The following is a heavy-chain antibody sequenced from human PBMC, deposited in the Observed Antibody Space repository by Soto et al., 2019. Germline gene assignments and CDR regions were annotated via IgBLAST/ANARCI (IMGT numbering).Heavy chain of an antibody. J-gene: IGHJ4*02. CDR1: GFTFSSYG. CDR2: ISYDGSNK. D-gene: IGHD5-12*01. V-gene: IGHV3-30*18. Sequence: QVQLVESGGGVVQPGRSLRLSCAASGFTFSSYGMHWVRQAPGKGLEWVAVISYDGSNKYYADSVKGRFTISRDNSMNTLYLQMNSLRAEDTAVYYCAKDGYSGYAEGYYFDYWGQGTLVTVSS. CDR3: AKDGYSGYAEGYYFDY.